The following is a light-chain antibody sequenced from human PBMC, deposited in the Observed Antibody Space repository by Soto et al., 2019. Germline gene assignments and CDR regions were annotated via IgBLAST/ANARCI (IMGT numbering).Light chain of an antibody. Sequence: EVVLTQSPATLSVSPGDRATLSCRASQYIGSAVAWYQQKPGQAPRLLIYGASSRATGIPDRFSGSGSGTDFTLTISRLEPEDFAVYYCQQYGSSSWTFGQGTKVDIK. CDR1: QYIGSA. CDR3: QQYGSSSWT. J-gene: IGKJ1*01. V-gene: IGKV3-20*01. CDR2: GAS.